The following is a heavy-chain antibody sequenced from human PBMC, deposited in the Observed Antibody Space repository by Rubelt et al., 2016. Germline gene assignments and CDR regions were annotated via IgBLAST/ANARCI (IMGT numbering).Heavy chain of an antibody. CDR2: ISSSSSYI. V-gene: IGHV3-21*04. CDR3: ARVGWGYVSTSYYLDY. J-gene: IGHJ4*02. D-gene: IGHD3-16*01. Sequence: GKEWVSSISSSSSYIYYADSVKGRFTISRDNAKNTLYLQMNSLRAEDTAVYYCARVGWGYVSTSYYLDYWGQGTLVTVSS.